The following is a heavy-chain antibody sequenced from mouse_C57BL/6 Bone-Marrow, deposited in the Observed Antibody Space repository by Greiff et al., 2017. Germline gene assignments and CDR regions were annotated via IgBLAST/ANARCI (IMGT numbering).Heavy chain of an antibody. CDR1: GYTFTSYW. J-gene: IGHJ4*01. Sequence: VQLQQPGTELVKPGASVKLSCKASGYTFTSYWMHWVKQRPGQGLEWIGNINPSNGGTNYNEKFKSKATLTVDKSYSPPYMQLSSLTSEDSAVYYCARPAYYSSYVNYYAMDYGGQGTSVTVSS. CDR2: INPSNGGT. V-gene: IGHV1-53*01. D-gene: IGHD2-5*01. CDR3: ARPAYYSSYVNYYAMDY.